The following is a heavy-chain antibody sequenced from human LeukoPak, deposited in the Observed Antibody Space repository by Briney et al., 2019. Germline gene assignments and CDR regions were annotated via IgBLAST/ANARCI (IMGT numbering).Heavy chain of an antibody. J-gene: IGHJ4*02. Sequence: GGSLRLSCAASGFTFSSHAMSWVRQAPGMGLEWVSSIGGSGKNTFYADAVKGRFTISRDNSKGTLYLQMNSLRAEDTAVYYCAKDLETINPTMDWGQGTLVTVSS. D-gene: IGHD3-10*01. CDR2: IGGSGKNT. CDR3: AKDLETINPTMD. V-gene: IGHV3-23*01. CDR1: GFTFSSHA.